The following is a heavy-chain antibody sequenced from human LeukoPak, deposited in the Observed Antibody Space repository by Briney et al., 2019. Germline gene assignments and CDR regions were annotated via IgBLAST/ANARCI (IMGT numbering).Heavy chain of an antibody. J-gene: IGHJ3*02. CDR2: IYHSGST. V-gene: IGHV4-38-2*01. CDR1: GYSISSGYY. CDR3: ARLYYDILTGYLEGAFDI. D-gene: IGHD3-9*01. Sequence: SETLSLTCAVSGYSISSGYYWGWIRQPPGKGLEWIGSIYHSGSTYYNPSLKSRVTISVDTSKNQFSLKLSSVTAADTAVYYCARLYYDILTGYLEGAFDIWGQGTMVTVSS.